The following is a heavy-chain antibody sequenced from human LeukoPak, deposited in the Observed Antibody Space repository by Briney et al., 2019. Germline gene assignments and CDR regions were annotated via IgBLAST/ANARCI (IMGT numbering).Heavy chain of an antibody. J-gene: IGHJ4*02. CDR2: VTPSGDPT. V-gene: IGHV3-23*01. CDR1: GFTFSTHG. D-gene: IGHD5-24*01. CDR3: AKDSGWIQFID. Sequence: GGSLRLSCAGSGFTFSTHGMNWVRQAPGKGLEWVSGVTPSGDPTYYADSVKGRFIISRDNSKNTMYPQMNSLRAEDTGVYYCAKDSGWIQFIDWGQGTPVTVSS.